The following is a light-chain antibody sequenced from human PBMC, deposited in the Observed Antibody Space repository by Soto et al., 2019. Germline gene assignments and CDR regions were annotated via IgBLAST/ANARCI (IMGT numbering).Light chain of an antibody. J-gene: IGKJ3*01. CDR1: QRVNSKF. V-gene: IGKV3-20*01. CDR2: GVS. Sequence: EIVLTQSPGTLSLSPGERATLSCRASQRVNSKFLAWYQQKPGQAPSLLIYGVSSRTTGIPDRFSGSGSGRDFTLIISSLEPEDFGVYYCQHYDGTPFTFGHGTKVDIQ. CDR3: QHYDGTPFT.